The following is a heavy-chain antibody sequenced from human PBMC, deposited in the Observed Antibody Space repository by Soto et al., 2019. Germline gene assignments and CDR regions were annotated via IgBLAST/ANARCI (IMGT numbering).Heavy chain of an antibody. Sequence: QVQLVESGGGVVQPGQSLRLSCAASGFSVSNYGMHWVRQAPGKGLEWVAVVWKDGNTKHYGDSVKGRFTISRDNSKNTLELEMRSLGGEDTAVNYRAGGGALTDGAFDIWGQGAMVTVSS. CDR1: GFSVSNYG. D-gene: IGHD3-16*01. CDR2: VWKDGNTK. CDR3: AGGGALTDGAFDI. J-gene: IGHJ3*02. V-gene: IGHV3-33*01.